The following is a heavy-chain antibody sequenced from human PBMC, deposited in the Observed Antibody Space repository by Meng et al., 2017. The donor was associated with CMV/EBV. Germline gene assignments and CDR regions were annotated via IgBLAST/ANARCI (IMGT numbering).Heavy chain of an antibody. CDR3: ARGGKQLVLVPVYYYYGMDV. V-gene: IGHV3-48*04. J-gene: IGHJ6*02. D-gene: IGHD6-13*01. CDR2: ISSSGSTI. Sequence: GGSLRLSCAASGFTFSSYWMSWVRQAPGKGLEWVSYISSSGSTIYYADSVKGRFTISRDNAKNSLYLQMNSLRAEDTAVYYCARGGKQLVLVPVYYYYGMDVWGQGTTVTVSS. CDR1: GFTFSSYW.